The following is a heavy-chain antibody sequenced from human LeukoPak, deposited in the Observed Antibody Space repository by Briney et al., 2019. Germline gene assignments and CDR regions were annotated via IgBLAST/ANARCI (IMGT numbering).Heavy chain of an antibody. CDR2: ISYDGSNK. D-gene: IGHD6-19*01. CDR3: ARVAVAAYFDY. Sequence: GGSLRLSCAASGFTFSRHAVHWVRRASGKGLEWLAVISYDGSNKYYADSVKGRFTISRDNSKNTLYLQMNSLRAEDTAVYYCARVAVAAYFDYWGQGTLVTVSS. V-gene: IGHV3-30*14. CDR1: GFTFSRHA. J-gene: IGHJ4*02.